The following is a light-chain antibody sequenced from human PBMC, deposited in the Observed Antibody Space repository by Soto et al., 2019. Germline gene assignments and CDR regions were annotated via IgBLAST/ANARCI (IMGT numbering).Light chain of an antibody. CDR1: SSNIGAGYD. V-gene: IGLV1-40*01. CDR2: GNS. Sequence: QSVLTQPPSVSGAPGQRVTISCTGSSSNIGAGYDVHWYQQLPGTAPKLLIYGNSNRPSGVPDRFSGSKSGTSASLAITGLQAEDEADYHCQSYDSSLSALFGGGTKLTV. CDR3: QSYDSSLSAL. J-gene: IGLJ3*02.